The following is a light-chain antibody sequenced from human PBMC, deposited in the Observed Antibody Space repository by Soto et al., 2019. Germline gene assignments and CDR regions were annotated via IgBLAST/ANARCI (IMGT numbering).Light chain of an antibody. V-gene: IGKV3-11*01. CDR1: QSVGCF. CDR3: HQHSNWYA. CDR2: DAS. Sequence: PGERSTLSCWASQSVGCFSAWFQQKPGQTPRLLIYDASNRATGIPARFSGIGSGTAFTLTISSLEPADSAVYCCHQHSNWYAFGQGTKVDIK. J-gene: IGKJ2*01.